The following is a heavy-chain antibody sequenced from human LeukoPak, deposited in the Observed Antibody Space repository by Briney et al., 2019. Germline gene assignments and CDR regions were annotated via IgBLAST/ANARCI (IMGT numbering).Heavy chain of an antibody. J-gene: IGHJ4*02. V-gene: IGHV4-59*01. D-gene: IGHD5-18*01. Sequence: SETLSLTCTVSGGSISSYYWSWIRQPPGKRLEWIGYIYYSGSTNYNPSLKSRVTISVDTSKNQFSLKLSSVAAADTAVYYCAREARRVDTAMVINGQSDFDYWGQGTLVTVSS. CDR3: AREARRVDTAMVINGQSDFDY. CDR1: GGSISSYY. CDR2: IYYSGST.